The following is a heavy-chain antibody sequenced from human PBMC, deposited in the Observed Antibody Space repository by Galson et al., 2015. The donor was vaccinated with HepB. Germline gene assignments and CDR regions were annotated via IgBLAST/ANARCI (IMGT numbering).Heavy chain of an antibody. CDR3: ARAKEGRGYFDY. D-gene: IGHD3-10*01. CDR1: GFTFSYYA. V-gene: IGHV4-4*02. J-gene: IGHJ4*02. Sequence: SLRLSCAASGFTFSYYAMSWVRQAPGEGLEWIGEAYHSGGTNYRPSLKSRVTISVDKPKNQFSLKLTSVTAADTAVYYCARAKEGRGYFDYWGQGTLVTVSS. CDR2: AYHSGGT.